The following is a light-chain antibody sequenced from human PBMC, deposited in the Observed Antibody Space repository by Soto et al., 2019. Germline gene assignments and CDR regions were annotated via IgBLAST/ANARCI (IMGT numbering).Light chain of an antibody. CDR3: AAWDDSLNGPV. CDR1: SSNIGNNA. V-gene: IGLV1-36*01. J-gene: IGLJ2*01. Sequence: QSVLTQPPSVSEAPRQRVTISCSGSSSNIGNNAVNWYRQLPGKAPKLLIYYDDMLPSGVSDRFSGSKSGTSASLAISGLQSEDEADYYCAAWDDSLNGPVFGGGTKVTVL. CDR2: YDD.